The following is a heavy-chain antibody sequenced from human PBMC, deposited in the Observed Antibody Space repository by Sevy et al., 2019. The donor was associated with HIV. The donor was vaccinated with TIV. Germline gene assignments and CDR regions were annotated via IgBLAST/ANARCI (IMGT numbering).Heavy chain of an antibody. CDR1: GFNISSAS. V-gene: IGHV3-15*07. CDR3: TTRPYGSIIDY. CDR2: IKARIDGETT. J-gene: IGHJ4*02. Sequence: GGSLRLSCGGSGFNISSASMNWVRQAPGRGLEWDGRIKARIDGETTDYCAPVKGRFIISRDDSRKTVYVQLNSVKSEDTAMYFCTTRPYGSIIDYWGQGTLVTVSS. D-gene: IGHD3-10*01.